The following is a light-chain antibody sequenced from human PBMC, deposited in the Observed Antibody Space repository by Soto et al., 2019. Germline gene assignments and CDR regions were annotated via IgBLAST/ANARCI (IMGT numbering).Light chain of an antibody. CDR3: QRSYRFPQT. Sequence: DVQMTQSPSSLSASVGDSLTLTCRASQTVTSYLNWYQQKPGKAPKLLIYAASTLQSGVPSRFSGSGSGTEFTLTIISLQPEDFATYYCQRSYRFPQTFGRGTKVDIK. CDR2: AAS. J-gene: IGKJ1*01. V-gene: IGKV1-39*01. CDR1: QTVTSY.